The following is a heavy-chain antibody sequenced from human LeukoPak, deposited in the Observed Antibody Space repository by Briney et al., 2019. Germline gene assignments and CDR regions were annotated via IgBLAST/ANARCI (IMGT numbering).Heavy chain of an antibody. CDR2: INSDGNDT. J-gene: IGHJ4*02. V-gene: IGHV3-74*01. CDR3: ARGVAGTGDY. D-gene: IGHD6-19*01. Sequence: GGSLRLSCAASGFTFSSYGMNWVRQAPGKGLEWVSRINSDGNDTTYADSVKGRFTISRDNAKNTLSLQMNSLRAEDTAVYFCARGVAGTGDYWGQGTLVTVSS. CDR1: GFTFSSYG.